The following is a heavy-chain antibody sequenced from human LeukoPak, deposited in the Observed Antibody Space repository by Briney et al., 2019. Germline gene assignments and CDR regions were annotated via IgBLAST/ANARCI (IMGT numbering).Heavy chain of an antibody. CDR1: GFTFSSYS. CDR3: ARSGSYNDAFDI. CDR2: ISSSSSYI. D-gene: IGHD1-26*01. V-gene: IGHV3-21*01. Sequence: PGGSLRLSCAASGFTFSSYSMNWVRQAPGKGLEWVSSISSSSSYIYYADSVKGRFTISRDNAKNSLYLQMNSLRAEDTAVYYCARSGSYNDAFDIWGQGTMVTVSS. J-gene: IGHJ3*02.